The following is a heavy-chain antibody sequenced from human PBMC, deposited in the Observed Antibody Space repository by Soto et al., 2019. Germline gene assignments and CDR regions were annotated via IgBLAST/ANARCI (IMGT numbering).Heavy chain of an antibody. CDR1: GFTFSNVG. J-gene: IGHJ4*02. CDR2: IKSKTDGGTT. CDR3: VTVAYYERS. Sequence: EVQLVESGGGLVNPGGSLGLSCTASGFTFSNVGMHWVRQAAGKGLEWVGGIKSKTDGGTTDYAAPVKGRFTISRDDSKNTLYLQMHSLRTEDTAGYYCVTVAYYERSGGQGTLVTVSS. V-gene: IGHV3-15*07. D-gene: IGHD3-3*01.